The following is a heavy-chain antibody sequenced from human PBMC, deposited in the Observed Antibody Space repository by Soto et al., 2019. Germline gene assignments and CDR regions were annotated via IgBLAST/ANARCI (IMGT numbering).Heavy chain of an antibody. D-gene: IGHD2-21*02. CDR2: IYHSGST. CDR3: VRDADETAIVPAPWLV. J-gene: IGHJ6*02. CDR1: GGSISSSHW. Sequence: QVHLQESGPGLVNPSGTLTLTCAVSGGSISSSHWWGWVRQAPGKGLEWIGEIYHSGSTNYNPSLKSRITMSVDKSKIQFSVNLSSVTAADTAVYYCVRDADETAIVPAPWLVWGRGTMVTVSS. V-gene: IGHV4-4*02.